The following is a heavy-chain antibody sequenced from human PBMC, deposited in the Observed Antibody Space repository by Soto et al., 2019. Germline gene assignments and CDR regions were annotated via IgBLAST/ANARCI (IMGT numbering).Heavy chain of an antibody. CDR3: ERLRFIFMERDFDS. D-gene: IGHD3-3*01. J-gene: IGHJ4*02. CDR1: GFTFTSYW. V-gene: IGHV3-7*05. CDR2: IKQDGTSK. Sequence: EVQLVESGGGLVQPGGSLRLSCAASGFTFTSYWMSWVRQAPGKGLEWVANIKQDGTSKYYADSVKGRFTVSRDNGKSSIYLQMDSLRDDDTAVYRGERLRFIFMERDFDSWGQGTLVTVSS.